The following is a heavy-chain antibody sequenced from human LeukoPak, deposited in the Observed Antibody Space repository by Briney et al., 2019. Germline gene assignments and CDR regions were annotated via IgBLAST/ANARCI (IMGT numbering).Heavy chain of an antibody. CDR3: ARDGLLVVNFDY. J-gene: IGHJ4*02. V-gene: IGHV3-7*01. Sequence: GGSLRLSCAASGFTFSDYYMSWIRQAPGKGLEWVANIKQDGSEKYYVDSVKGRFTISRDNAKNSLYLQMNSLRAEDTAVYYCARDGLLVVNFDYWGQGTLVTVSS. CDR1: GFTFSDYY. CDR2: IKQDGSEK. D-gene: IGHD3-22*01.